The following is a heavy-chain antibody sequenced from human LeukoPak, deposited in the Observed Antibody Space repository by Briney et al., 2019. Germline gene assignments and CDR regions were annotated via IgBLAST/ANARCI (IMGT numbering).Heavy chain of an antibody. CDR2: ISGSGGST. CDR1: GFTFSSYA. CDR3: AKVMVGATTRKGGDY. V-gene: IGHV3-23*01. D-gene: IGHD1-26*01. Sequence: GGSLRLSCAAPGFTFSSYAMSWVRQAPGKGLEWVSAISGSGGSTYYADSVKGRFTISRDNSKNTLYLQMNSLRAEDTAVYYCAKVMVGATTRKGGDYWGQGTLVTVSS. J-gene: IGHJ4*02.